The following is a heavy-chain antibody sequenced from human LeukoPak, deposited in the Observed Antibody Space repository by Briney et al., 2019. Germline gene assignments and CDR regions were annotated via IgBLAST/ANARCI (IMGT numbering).Heavy chain of an antibody. D-gene: IGHD6-13*01. Sequence: PGGSLRLSCAASGFTFSSYAMSWVRQAPGKGLEWVSAISGRGGSTYYADSVKGRFTISRDNSKNTLYLQMNSLRAEDTAVYYCAKGLKGGIAAAGTKYYYYYYMDVWGKGTTVTVSS. CDR1: GFTFSSYA. CDR3: AKGLKGGIAAAGTKYYYYYYMDV. J-gene: IGHJ6*03. CDR2: ISGRGGST. V-gene: IGHV3-23*01.